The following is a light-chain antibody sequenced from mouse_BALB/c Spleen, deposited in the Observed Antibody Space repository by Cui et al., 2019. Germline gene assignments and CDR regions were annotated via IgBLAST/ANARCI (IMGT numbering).Light chain of an antibody. Sequence: DIVITQSQKFMSTSVGDRVSVTCKASQNVGTNVAWYQQKPGQSPKALIYSASYRYSGVPDRFTGSGCGTDFTLTISNVQSEDLAEYVCQQYNSYPLTFGAGTKLELK. J-gene: IGKJ5*01. CDR3: QQYNSYPLT. CDR2: SAS. V-gene: IGKV6-15*01. CDR1: QNVGTN.